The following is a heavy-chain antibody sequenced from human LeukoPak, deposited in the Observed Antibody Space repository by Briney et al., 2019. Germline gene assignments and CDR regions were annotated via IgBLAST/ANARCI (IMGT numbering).Heavy chain of an antibody. CDR3: ARDRSPDYYYMDV. CDR1: GFFFSSHS. V-gene: IGHV3-21*01. D-gene: IGHD1-26*01. Sequence: PGGSLRLSCAASGFFFSSHSMNWVRQAPGKGLEWVSAISGSGGSTYYADSVKGRFTISRDNAKNSLYLQMNSLRAEDTAVYYCARDRSPDYYYMDVWGKGTTVTVSS. CDR2: ISGSGGST. J-gene: IGHJ6*03.